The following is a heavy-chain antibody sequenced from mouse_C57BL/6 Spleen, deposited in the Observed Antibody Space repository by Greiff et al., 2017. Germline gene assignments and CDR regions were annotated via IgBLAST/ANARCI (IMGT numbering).Heavy chain of an antibody. Sequence: QVQLQQSGPELVKPGASVKISCKASGYAFSSSWMNWVKQRPGQGLEWIGRIYPGDGDTNYNGKFKGKATLTADKSSSTAYMQLSSLTSEDSAVYFCARVDRELGYFDDWGQGTTLTVSS. CDR2: IYPGDGDT. D-gene: IGHD4-1*01. CDR3: ARVDRELGYFDD. J-gene: IGHJ2*01. CDR1: GYAFSSSW. V-gene: IGHV1-82*01.